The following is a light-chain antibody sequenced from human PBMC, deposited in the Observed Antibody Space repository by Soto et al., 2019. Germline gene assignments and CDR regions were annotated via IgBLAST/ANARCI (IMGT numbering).Light chain of an antibody. J-gene: IGLJ3*02. CDR1: SSDAGDYNY. Sequence: QSALTQPASVSGSPGQSTTISCTGTSSDAGDYNYVSWYQQHPGKAPKLMIYEVSNRPSGVSNRFSGSKSGNTASLTISGLQAEDEADYYCSSYTSSSTLVFGGGTQVTVL. CDR2: EVS. CDR3: SSYTSSSTLV. V-gene: IGLV2-14*01.